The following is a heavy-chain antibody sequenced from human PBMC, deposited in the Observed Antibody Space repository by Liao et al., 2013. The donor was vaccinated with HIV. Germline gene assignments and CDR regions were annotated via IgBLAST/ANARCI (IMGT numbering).Heavy chain of an antibody. CDR2: IYYIGST. V-gene: IGHV4-39*07. CDR3: ARAKWEYQMLRRYYFDY. J-gene: IGHJ4*02. D-gene: IGHD2-2*01. CDR1: GGSISSSSYY. Sequence: QLQLQESGPGLVKPSETLSLTCTVSGGSISSSSYYWAWIRQPPGKGLEWIGSIYYIGSTYYNPSLKSRVTISVDTSKNQFFLKLSSATAADTAVYYCARAKWEYQMLRRYYFDYWGQGTLVTVSS.